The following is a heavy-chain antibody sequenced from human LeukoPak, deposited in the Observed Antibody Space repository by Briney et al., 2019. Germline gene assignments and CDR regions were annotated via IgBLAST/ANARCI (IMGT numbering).Heavy chain of an antibody. CDR2: INPNSGGT. Sequence: ASVNVSFKASGYTFTCYYIHWVRQAPGQGLEWMGWINPNSGGTDYAQKFQGRVTMTRDTSISTVYMELSRLTSDDTAVYYCARVLTGTTSIDYWGQGTLVTVSA. J-gene: IGHJ4*02. D-gene: IGHD1-1*01. CDR3: ARVLTGTTSIDY. CDR1: GYTFTCYY. V-gene: IGHV1-2*02.